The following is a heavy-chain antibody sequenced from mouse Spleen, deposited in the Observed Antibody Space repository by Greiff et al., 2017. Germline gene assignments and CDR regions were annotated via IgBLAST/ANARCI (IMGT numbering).Heavy chain of an antibody. V-gene: IGHV1-26*01. CDR1: GYTFTDYY. Sequence: VQLQQSGPELVKPGASVKISCKASGYTFTDYYMNWVKQSHGKSLEWIGDINPNNGGTSYNQKFKGKATLTVDKSSSTAYMELRSLTSEDSAVYYCANRVIYGAMDYWGQGTSVTVSS. J-gene: IGHJ4*01. CDR3: ANRVIYGAMDY. D-gene: IGHD1-1*02. CDR2: INPNNGGT.